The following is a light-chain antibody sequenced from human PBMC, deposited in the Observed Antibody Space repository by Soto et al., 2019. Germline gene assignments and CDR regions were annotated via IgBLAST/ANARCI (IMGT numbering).Light chain of an antibody. J-gene: IGLJ2*01. CDR2: RND. Sequence: QSVLTQPPSASETPGQRVTISCFGSSSNIGSNYVYWYQHLPGTAPKLLIFRNDQRPSGVPDRFSGSKSGTSASLAISGLRSEDEADYYCAAWDDSLSGRVFGGGTKLTVL. CDR3: AAWDDSLSGRV. CDR1: SSNIGSNY. V-gene: IGLV1-47*01.